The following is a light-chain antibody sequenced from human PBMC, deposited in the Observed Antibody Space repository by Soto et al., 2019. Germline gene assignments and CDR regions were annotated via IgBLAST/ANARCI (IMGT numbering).Light chain of an antibody. Sequence: IQMTQSPSSLSASVVDIVTITCRASLYIRTALSWYQHRPGQAPKVLICVASSLQSGVPSRFSGSGYGTDFTLTISSLQPEDFATYYCLQDYNYPWTFGQGTKVDIK. CDR2: VAS. V-gene: IGKV1-6*01. J-gene: IGKJ1*01. CDR1: LYIRTA. CDR3: LQDYNYPWT.